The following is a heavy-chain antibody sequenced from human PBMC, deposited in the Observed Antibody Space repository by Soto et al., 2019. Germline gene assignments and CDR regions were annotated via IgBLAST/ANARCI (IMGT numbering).Heavy chain of an antibody. CDR3: ARFYYDSSGYLPSPYYYYYGMDV. CDR2: IKQDGSEK. D-gene: IGHD3-22*01. Sequence: GGSLRLSCAASGFTFSSSWMSRVRQAPGKGLEWVANIKQDGSEKYYVDSVKGRFTISRDNAKNSLYLQMNSLRAEDTAVYYCARFYYDSSGYLPSPYYYYYGMDVWGQGTTVTVSS. CDR1: GFTFSSSW. V-gene: IGHV3-7*04. J-gene: IGHJ6*02.